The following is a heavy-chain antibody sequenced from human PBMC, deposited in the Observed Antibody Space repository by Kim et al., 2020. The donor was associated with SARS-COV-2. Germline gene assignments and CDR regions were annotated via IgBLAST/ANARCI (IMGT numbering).Heavy chain of an antibody. CDR3: ARDDHYGYGGYYYYYGMDV. V-gene: IGHV4-34*01. Sequence: SETLSLTCAVYGGSFSGYYWSWIRQPPGKGLEWIGEINHSGSTNYNPSLKSRVTISVDTSKNQFSLKLSSVTAADTAVYYCARDDHYGYGGYYYYYGMDVWGQGTTVTVSS. CDR1: GGSFSGYY. CDR2: INHSGST. J-gene: IGHJ6*02. D-gene: IGHD3-16*01.